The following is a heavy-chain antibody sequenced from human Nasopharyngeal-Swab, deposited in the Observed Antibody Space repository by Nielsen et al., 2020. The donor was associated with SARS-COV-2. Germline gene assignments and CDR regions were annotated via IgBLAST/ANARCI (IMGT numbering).Heavy chain of an antibody. V-gene: IGHV1-18*01. Sequence: ASVKVSCKASGYAFTSYGISWVRQAPGQGLEWMGWISAYNGNTNYAQKLQGRVTMTTDTSTSTAYMELSSLRSEDTAVYYCARDGSSWYRGWFDPWGQGTLVTVSS. CDR1: GYAFTSYG. J-gene: IGHJ5*02. D-gene: IGHD6-13*01. CDR3: ARDGSSWYRGWFDP. CDR2: ISAYNGNT.